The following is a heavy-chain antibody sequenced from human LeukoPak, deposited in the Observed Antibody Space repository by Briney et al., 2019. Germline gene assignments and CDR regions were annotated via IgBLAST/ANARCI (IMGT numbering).Heavy chain of an antibody. CDR1: GFTFSSYW. Sequence: LTGGSLRLSCAASGFTFSSYWMSWVRQAPGKGLEWVANIKQDGSEKYYVDSVKGRFTISRDNAKNSLYLQMHSLRAEDTAVYYCARETLPSYCSSTSCYNVNYYYYYMDVWGKGTTVTVSS. V-gene: IGHV3-7*01. CDR2: IKQDGSEK. J-gene: IGHJ6*03. D-gene: IGHD2-2*02. CDR3: ARETLPSYCSSTSCYNVNYYYYYMDV.